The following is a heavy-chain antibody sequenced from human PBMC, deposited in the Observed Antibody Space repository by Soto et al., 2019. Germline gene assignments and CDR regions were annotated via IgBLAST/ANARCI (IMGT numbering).Heavy chain of an antibody. Sequence: GGSLRLSCSASGFTFSSYDMHWVRQGPGKVLEWVSAIGTAGDTNYAGSVKGRFTISRENAKNSLYLQMNSLRAGDTAIYFCARAIGPTLFDYWGQGTLVTVSS. CDR3: ARAIGPTLFDY. V-gene: IGHV3-13*04. CDR1: GFTFSSYD. J-gene: IGHJ4*02. CDR2: IGTAGDT. D-gene: IGHD3-22*01.